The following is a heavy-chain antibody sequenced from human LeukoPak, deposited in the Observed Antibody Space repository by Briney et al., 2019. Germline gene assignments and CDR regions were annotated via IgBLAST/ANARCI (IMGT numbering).Heavy chain of an antibody. Sequence: QSGGSLRLSCAASGFTFSSYAMHWVRQAPGKGLEWVAVISYDGSNKYYADSVKGRFTISRDNSKNMLYLQMNSLRAEDTAVYYCARAYDSSGYYYGYWGQGTLVTVSS. V-gene: IGHV3-30-3*01. CDR2: ISYDGSNK. J-gene: IGHJ4*02. CDR3: ARAYDSSGYYYGY. CDR1: GFTFSSYA. D-gene: IGHD3-22*01.